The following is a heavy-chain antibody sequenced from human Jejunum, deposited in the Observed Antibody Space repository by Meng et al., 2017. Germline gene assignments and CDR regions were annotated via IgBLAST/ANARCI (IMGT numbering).Heavy chain of an antibody. CDR1: GGSVGRAGYQ. CDR3: ARDSMGSLDY. D-gene: IGHD1-26*01. J-gene: IGHJ4*02. V-gene: IGHV4-61*08. Sequence: QLQLQESGPGLVRPSETLSLICTVPGGSVGRAGYQWGWIRQPPGRGLEWIGYANTNYNPSLKRRVTISLDTSRNLFSLSLTSVTAADTAVYYCARDSMGSLDYWGQGILVTVSS. CDR2: ANT.